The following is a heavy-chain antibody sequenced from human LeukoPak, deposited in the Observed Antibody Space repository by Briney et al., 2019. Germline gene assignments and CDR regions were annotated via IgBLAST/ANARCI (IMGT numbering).Heavy chain of an antibody. J-gene: IGHJ3*02. Sequence: PSGTLSLTCAVSGGSISSSNWWSWVRQPPGKGLEWIGEIYHSGSTNYNPSLKSRVTISVDKSKNQFSLKLSSVTAADTAVYYCAREIVVVVAATPNAFDIWGQGTVVTVSS. CDR3: AREIVVVVAATPNAFDI. D-gene: IGHD2-15*01. V-gene: IGHV4-4*02. CDR1: GGSISSSNW. CDR2: IYHSGST.